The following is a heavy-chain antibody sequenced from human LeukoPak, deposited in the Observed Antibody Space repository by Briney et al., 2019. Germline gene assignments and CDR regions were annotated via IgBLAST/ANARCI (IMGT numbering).Heavy chain of an antibody. CDR3: ARDLGSGGSCYRN. Sequence: GGSLRLSCAASGFTFSSYWMHWVRQTPGKGLVWVSRINSDGTSTNYADSVKGRFTISRDNAKNTLYLQMSSLRAEDTAVYYCARDLGSGGSCYRNWGQGTLVTVSS. CDR1: GFTFSSYW. V-gene: IGHV3-74*01. CDR2: INSDGTST. J-gene: IGHJ4*02. D-gene: IGHD2-15*01.